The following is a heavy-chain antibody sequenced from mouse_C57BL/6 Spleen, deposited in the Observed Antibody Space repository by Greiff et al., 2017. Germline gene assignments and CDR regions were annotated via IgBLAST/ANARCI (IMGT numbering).Heavy chain of an antibody. J-gene: IGHJ1*03. CDR2: ISSGGSYT. Sequence: EVKLVESGGDLVKPGGSLKLSCAASGLTFSSYGMSWVRQTPDKRLEWVATISSGGSYTYYPDSVKGRFTISRDNAKNTLYLQMSSLKSEDTAMYYCARRDYGSSDWYFDVWGTGTTVTVSS. CDR3: ARRDYGSSDWYFDV. CDR1: GLTFSSYG. V-gene: IGHV5-6*02. D-gene: IGHD1-1*01.